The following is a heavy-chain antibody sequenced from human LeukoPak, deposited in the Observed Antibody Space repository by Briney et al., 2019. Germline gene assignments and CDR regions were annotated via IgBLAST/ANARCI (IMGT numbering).Heavy chain of an antibody. CDR3: ARVRNGDNDY. CDR2: IYYSGST. D-gene: IGHD4-17*01. J-gene: IGHJ4*02. CDR1: GGSISSYY. V-gene: IGHV4-59*01. Sequence: KPSETLSLTCTVSGGSISSYYWSWIRQPPGKGLEWIGYIYYSGSTNYNPSLKSRVTISVDTSKSQFSLKLSSVTAADTAVYYCARVRNGDNDYWGQGTLVTVSS.